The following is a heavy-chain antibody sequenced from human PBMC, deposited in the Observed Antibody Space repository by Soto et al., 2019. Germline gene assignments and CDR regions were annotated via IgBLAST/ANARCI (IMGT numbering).Heavy chain of an antibody. J-gene: IGHJ4*02. CDR3: ATDLFPVDSSGYDPSYY. CDR1: GYTLTELS. CDR2: FDPEDGET. D-gene: IGHD3-22*01. V-gene: IGHV1-24*01. Sequence: QVQLVQSGAEVKKPGASVKVSCKVSGYTLTELSMHWVRQAPGKGLEWMGGFDPEDGETIYAQKFQGRVTMTGDTSTDTAYMELSSLRSEDTAVYYCATDLFPVDSSGYDPSYYWGQGTLVTVSS.